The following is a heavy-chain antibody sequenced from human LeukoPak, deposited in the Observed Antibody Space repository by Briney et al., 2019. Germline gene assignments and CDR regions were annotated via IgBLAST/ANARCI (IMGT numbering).Heavy chain of an antibody. J-gene: IGHJ5*02. Sequence: GGSLRLSCAASGFTFDDYAMHWVRQAPGKGLEWVSGISWNSGSIGYADSVKGRFTISRDNAKNSLYLQMNSLRAEDTALYYCAKDAASSGIAAASFDPWGQGTLVTVSS. CDR3: AKDAASSGIAAASFDP. V-gene: IGHV3-9*01. CDR1: GFTFDDYA. CDR2: ISWNSGSI. D-gene: IGHD6-13*01.